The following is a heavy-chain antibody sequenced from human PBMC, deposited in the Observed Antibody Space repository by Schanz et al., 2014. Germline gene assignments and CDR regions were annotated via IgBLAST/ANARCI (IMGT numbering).Heavy chain of an antibody. V-gene: IGHV3-7*01. J-gene: IGHJ4*02. CDR3: ARDLSYYTSGSYGY. D-gene: IGHD3-10*01. CDR2: IKQDGSEK. CDR1: GFTFTGHW. Sequence: VQLVESGGGLVQPGGSLRLSCAASGFTFTGHWMSWVRQAPGKGLEWVANIKQDGSEKYYVDSVKGRFTFSRDNAKNSLYLQMNSLRAEDTAVYYCARDLSYYTSGSYGYWGQGTLVTVSS.